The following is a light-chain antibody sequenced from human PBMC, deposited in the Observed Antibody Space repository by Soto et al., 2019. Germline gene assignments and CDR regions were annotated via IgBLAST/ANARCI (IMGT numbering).Light chain of an antibody. J-gene: IGLJ3*02. CDR3: QSLGTGIQV. V-gene: IGLV4-69*01. Sequence: QLVLTQSPSASASLGASVKLTCTLSSGYSTYAIAWHQQQSEKGPRFLMKINYDGTHSKGDGFFDRFSGSSSGAERHLTISSLQPEDEADYYCQSLGTGIQVFGGGTKLTVL. CDR1: SGYSTYA. CDR2: INYDGTH.